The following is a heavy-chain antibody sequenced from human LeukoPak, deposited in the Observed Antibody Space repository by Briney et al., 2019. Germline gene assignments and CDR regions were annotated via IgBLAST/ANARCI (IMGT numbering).Heavy chain of an antibody. V-gene: IGHV3-53*05. J-gene: IGHJ5*02. CDR2: IYSGGST. Sequence: PGGSLRLSCAASGFTVSSDYMSWVRQAPGKGLEWVSVIYSGGSTYYADSVKGRFTISRDKSKNTVYLQMNSLRFEDTAMYYCARNWSDPWGQGTLVTVSS. CDR1: GFTVSSDY. CDR3: ARNWSDP.